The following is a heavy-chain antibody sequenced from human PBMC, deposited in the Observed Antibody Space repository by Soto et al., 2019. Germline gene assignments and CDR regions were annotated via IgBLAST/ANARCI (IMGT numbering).Heavy chain of an antibody. J-gene: IGHJ4*02. CDR1: GFTFSDYA. Sequence: VQLVEAGGGGVQPGGSLRLACAASGFTFSDYAMHWVLQAPGKGLEWVAVVSHDGRNTHYADSVKGRFTISRDSYKNTVSLEMTSLSAADTAVYYCAKGGRQWLVTSDFNYWGQGALVTVSS. D-gene: IGHD6-19*01. V-gene: IGHV3-30*18. CDR2: VSHDGRNT. CDR3: AKGGRQWLVTSDFNY.